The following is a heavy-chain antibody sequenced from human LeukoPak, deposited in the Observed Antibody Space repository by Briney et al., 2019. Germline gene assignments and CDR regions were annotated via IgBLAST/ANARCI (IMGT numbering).Heavy chain of an antibody. CDR2: IYYSGNT. CDR1: GVSISSSNSY. Sequence: SETLSLTCTVSGVSISSSNSYWGWIRQPPGKGLEWIGSIYYSGNTYYNATLKSQVSISIDTSKNQFSLRLSSVTAADTAVYYCARQTGSGLFILPGGQGTLVTVSS. CDR3: ARQTGSGLFILP. D-gene: IGHD3/OR15-3a*01. J-gene: IGHJ4*02. V-gene: IGHV4-39*01.